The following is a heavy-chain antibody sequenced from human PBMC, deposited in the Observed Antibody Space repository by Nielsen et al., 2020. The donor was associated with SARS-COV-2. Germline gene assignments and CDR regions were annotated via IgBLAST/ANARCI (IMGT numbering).Heavy chain of an antibody. V-gene: IGHV3-7*01. CDR3: ARECIAAAGTTDY. D-gene: IGHD6-13*01. Sequence: GGSLRLSCAASGFTLSSYWMSWVRQAPGKGLEWVANIKQDGSEKYYVDSVKGRFTISRDNAKNSLYLQMNSLRAEDTAVYYCARECIAAAGTTDYWGQGTLVTVSS. J-gene: IGHJ4*02. CDR1: GFTLSSYW. CDR2: IKQDGSEK.